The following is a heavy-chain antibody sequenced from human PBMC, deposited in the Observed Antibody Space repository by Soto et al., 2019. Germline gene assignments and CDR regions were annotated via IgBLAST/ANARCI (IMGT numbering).Heavy chain of an antibody. Sequence: GGSLRLSCAASGFTFSSYEMNWVRQAPGKRLEWVSYISSSGSTIYYADSVKGRFTISRDNAKNSLYLQMNSLRAEDTAVYYCACVFVVVPAAITPYYYGIDVWGQGXTVTVSS. D-gene: IGHD2-2*02. J-gene: IGHJ6*02. CDR2: ISSSGSTI. CDR3: ACVFVVVPAAITPYYYGIDV. V-gene: IGHV3-48*03. CDR1: GFTFSSYE.